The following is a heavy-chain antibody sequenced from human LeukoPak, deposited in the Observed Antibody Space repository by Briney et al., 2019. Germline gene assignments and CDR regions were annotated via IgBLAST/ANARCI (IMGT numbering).Heavy chain of an antibody. V-gene: IGHV3-30*18. CDR1: GFTFSSYG. Sequence: GGSLRLSCAASGFTFSSYGMHWVRLAPGKGLEWVAVISYDGSNKYYADSVKGRFTISRDNSKNTLYLQMNSLRAEDTAVYYCAKDSQGSRRPHYFDYWGQGTLVTVSS. CDR3: AKDSQGSRRPHYFDY. J-gene: IGHJ4*02. CDR2: ISYDGSNK. D-gene: IGHD2-2*01.